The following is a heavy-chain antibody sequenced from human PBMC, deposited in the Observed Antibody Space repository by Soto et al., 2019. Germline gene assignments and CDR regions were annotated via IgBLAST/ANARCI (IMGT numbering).Heavy chain of an antibody. CDR1: GYTFTSYG. V-gene: IGHV1-18*04. CDR3: ATSYASGFDP. CDR2: INPYNDNT. J-gene: IGHJ5*02. D-gene: IGHD3-10*01. Sequence: QLQLVQSGAEVKKPGASVKGSCKASGYTFTSYGISSIRQAPGQGLEWMGWINPYNDNTDYAQNFQGRVTMTTDTSTSTAYMELRSLTSDDTAVYYCATSYASGFDPWGQGTLVSVSS.